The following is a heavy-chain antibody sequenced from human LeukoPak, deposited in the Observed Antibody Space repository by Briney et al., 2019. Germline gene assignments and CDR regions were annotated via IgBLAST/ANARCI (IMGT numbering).Heavy chain of an antibody. Sequence: GGSLRLSCAASGFTVSTNYMSWVRQAPGKGLEWVSSISSSSSYIYYADSVKGRFTISRDNAKNSLYLQMNSLRAEDTAVYYCARTQLRYYFDYWGQGTLVTVSS. J-gene: IGHJ4*02. CDR3: ARTQLRYYFDY. D-gene: IGHD5-18*01. V-gene: IGHV3-21*01. CDR1: GFTVSTNY. CDR2: ISSSSSYI.